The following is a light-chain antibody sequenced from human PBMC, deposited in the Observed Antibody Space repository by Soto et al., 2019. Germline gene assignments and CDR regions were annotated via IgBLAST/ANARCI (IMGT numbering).Light chain of an antibody. CDR3: QQGHNWPLT. Sequence: EIVMTQSPATLSVSPGERATLSCRASQSISTELAWYQQKPGQPPRLLIYSASTRATGVPARFTGSGSGSEFTLTISGLQSEDFAVYYCQQGHNWPLTFGQRTRLEL. CDR1: QSISTE. CDR2: SAS. V-gene: IGKV3-15*01. J-gene: IGKJ2*01.